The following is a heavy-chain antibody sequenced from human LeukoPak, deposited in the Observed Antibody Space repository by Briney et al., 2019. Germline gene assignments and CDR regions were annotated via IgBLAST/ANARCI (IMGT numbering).Heavy chain of an antibody. CDR2: ISGYTGTT. V-gene: IGHV1-2*02. CDR3: ARDRGRDMITFGGVIVTPYYFDY. D-gene: IGHD3-16*02. J-gene: IGHJ4*02. Sequence: ASVKVSCKASGYTFTDYYIHWVRQAPGQGLEWMGWISGYTGTTNYAQKFQGRVTMTRDTSISTAYMELSRLRSDDTAVYYCARDRGRDMITFGGVIVTPYYFDYWGQGTLVTVSS. CDR1: GYTFTDYY.